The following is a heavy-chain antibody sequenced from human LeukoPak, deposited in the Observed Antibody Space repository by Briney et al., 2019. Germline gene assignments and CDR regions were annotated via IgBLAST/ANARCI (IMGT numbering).Heavy chain of an antibody. CDR3: ARDTLPADYYDGSGYHYFDY. Sequence: ASVKVSCKASGYTFTNYGISWVRQAPGQGLEWMGWINPNSGGTNYAQQFQGRLTMTRDTSISTAYMELSRLRSDDTAVYYCARDTLPADYYDGSGYHYFDYWGQGTLVTVSS. V-gene: IGHV1-2*02. D-gene: IGHD3-22*01. J-gene: IGHJ4*02. CDR1: GYTFTNYG. CDR2: INPNSGGT.